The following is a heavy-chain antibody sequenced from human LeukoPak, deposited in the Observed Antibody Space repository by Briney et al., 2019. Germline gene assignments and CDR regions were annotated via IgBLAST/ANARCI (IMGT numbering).Heavy chain of an antibody. J-gene: IGHJ4*02. CDR2: IRSIANSYAT. D-gene: IGHD3-3*01. CDR1: GFTFSGSA. CDR3: TRRENDFWSGYDNPFFDY. V-gene: IGHV3-73*01. Sequence: AGGSLRLSCAASGFTFSGSAMHWVRQASGKGLEWVGRIRSIANSYATAYAASVKGRFTISRDDSKNTAYLQMNSLKTEDTAVYYCTRRENDFWSGYDNPFFDYWGQGTLVTVSS.